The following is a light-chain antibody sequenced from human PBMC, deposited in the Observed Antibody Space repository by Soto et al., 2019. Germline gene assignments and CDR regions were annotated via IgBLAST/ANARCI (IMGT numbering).Light chain of an antibody. CDR2: DAS. V-gene: IGKV3-15*01. Sequence: EIVMTQSPATLSVSPGEGDTLSCRARQTMSNSLAWYQHKPGQATRLLIYDASALPAEIPTLFSGSGYGTEFTLTISSLQDEDVAFCFCQQYKIWPPAFVHGTKVEIK. CDR1: QTMSNS. CDR3: QQYKIWPPA. J-gene: IGKJ1*01.